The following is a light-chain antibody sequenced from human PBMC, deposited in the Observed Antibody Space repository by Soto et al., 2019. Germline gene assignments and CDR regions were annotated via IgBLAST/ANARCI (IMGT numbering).Light chain of an antibody. Sequence: EIVLTQSPATLSLSPGERATLSCRASQSVSSYLAWYQQKPGQAPRLLIYDASNRATGIPARFSGSGSGTDFTLTISSLVPEDFAVYYCQQRSNWPPGYTFGQGTKLEIK. CDR1: QSVSSY. J-gene: IGKJ2*01. V-gene: IGKV3-11*01. CDR2: DAS. CDR3: QQRSNWPPGYT.